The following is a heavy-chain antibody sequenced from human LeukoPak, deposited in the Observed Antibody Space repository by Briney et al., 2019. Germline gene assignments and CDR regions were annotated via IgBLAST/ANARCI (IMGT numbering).Heavy chain of an antibody. CDR2: ICGSGGCT. V-gene: IGHV3-23*01. CDR1: GFTFSSYA. CDR3: AKTLRDSGSYNQYDY. D-gene: IGHD1-26*01. J-gene: IGHJ4*02. Sequence: GGSLRLSCAASGFTFSSYAMSWVRQAPGKGLEWVSAICGSGGCTFYADSVKGRFTISRDNSKNSLYLQMNSLRAEDTAVYYCAKTLRDSGSYNQYDYWGQGTLVTVSS.